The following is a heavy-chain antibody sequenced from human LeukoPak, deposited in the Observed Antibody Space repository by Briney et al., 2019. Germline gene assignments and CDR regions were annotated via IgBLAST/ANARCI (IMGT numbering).Heavy chain of an antibody. V-gene: IGHV3-53*01. CDR2: IYSGGST. Sequence: PGGSLRLSCAASGFTVSSNYVSWVRQAPGKGLEWVSVIYSGGSTYYADSVKGRFTISRDNSKNTLYLQMNSLRAEDTAVYYCASPYSSSWTPLGFSYYYYGMDVWGQGTTVTVSS. J-gene: IGHJ6*02. CDR3: ASPYSSSWTPLGFSYYYYGMDV. CDR1: GFTVSSNY. D-gene: IGHD6-13*01.